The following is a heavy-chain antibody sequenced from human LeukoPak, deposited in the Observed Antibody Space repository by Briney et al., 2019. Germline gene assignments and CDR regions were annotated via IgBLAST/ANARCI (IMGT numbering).Heavy chain of an antibody. CDR1: GGSISRYY. Sequence: PSETLSLTCTVSGGSISRYYWSWIRQPPGRPLEWIGFISYSGSTNYNPSLKSRVTISLDTSKNHFSLKLTSVTAADTAVYFCARRDSSGYYGEWGQGTLVTVSS. CDR3: ARRDSSGYYGE. D-gene: IGHD3-22*01. CDR2: ISYSGST. V-gene: IGHV4-59*01. J-gene: IGHJ4*02.